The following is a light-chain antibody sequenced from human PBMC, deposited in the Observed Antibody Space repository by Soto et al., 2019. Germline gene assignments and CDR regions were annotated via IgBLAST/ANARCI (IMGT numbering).Light chain of an antibody. CDR3: QQYGTSPRIT. J-gene: IGKJ5*01. CDR1: QSVSSGH. Sequence: EIVLTQSPGTLALSPGEGATLACRASQSVSSGHLAWYQQKPDQAPRLLIYAASTRATCIPDRFSGSGSGTDFTLTISRLEPEDFAVYYCQQYGTSPRITFGQGTRLEIK. V-gene: IGKV3-20*01. CDR2: AAS.